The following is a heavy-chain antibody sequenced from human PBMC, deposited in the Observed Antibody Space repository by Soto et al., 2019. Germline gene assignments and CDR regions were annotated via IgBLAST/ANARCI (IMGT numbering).Heavy chain of an antibody. CDR3: ARVRPGYSYGYSLDY. CDR2: IYYSGST. Sequence: QVQLQESGPGLVKPSETLSLTCTVSGGSISSYYWSWIRQPPGKGLEWIGYIYYSGSTNYNPSLKRRVTISVDTSKNQFSLKPSSVTAADTAVYYCARVRPGYSYGYSLDYWGQGTLVTVSS. V-gene: IGHV4-59*01. D-gene: IGHD5-18*01. CDR1: GGSISSYY. J-gene: IGHJ4*02.